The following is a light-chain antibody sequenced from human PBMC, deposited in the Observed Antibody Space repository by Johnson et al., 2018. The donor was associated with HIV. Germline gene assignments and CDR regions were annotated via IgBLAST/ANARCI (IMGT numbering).Light chain of an antibody. CDR2: DHN. CDR3: GTWDSSLVAYV. V-gene: IGLV1-51*01. Sequence: QSVLTQPPSMSAAPGQRVTISCSGSSSNIGNNYVSWYQQLPGTAPKLLIYDHNKRPSGIPDRFSGSKSGTSATLGITGLQTGDEADYYGGTWDSSLVAYVFGTGTKVTVL. CDR1: SSNIGNNY. J-gene: IGLJ1*01.